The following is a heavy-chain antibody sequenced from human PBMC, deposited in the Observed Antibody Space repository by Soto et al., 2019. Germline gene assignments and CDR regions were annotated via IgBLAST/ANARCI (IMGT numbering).Heavy chain of an antibody. CDR1: GGTFSSYA. CDR3: ARDGYYDSSGYYQTPFDS. J-gene: IGHJ4*02. D-gene: IGHD3-22*01. V-gene: IGHV1-69*13. Sequence: SVKVSCKASGGTFSSYAISWVRQAPGQGLEWMGGIIPIFGTANYAQKFQGRVTITADESTSTAYMELSSLRSEDTAVYYCARDGYYDSSGYYQTPFDSWGQGTLVTVSS. CDR2: IIPIFGTA.